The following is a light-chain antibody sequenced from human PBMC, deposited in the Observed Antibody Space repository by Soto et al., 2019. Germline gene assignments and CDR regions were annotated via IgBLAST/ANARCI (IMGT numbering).Light chain of an antibody. Sequence: EIVLTQSPATLSVSPGERAALSCRSSQSVSNNLAWYQQKPGQPPRLLIFGASTRSTGIPARFSGSGSDAEFPLTISTLQSEDFAVYYCQQYSVWPPTFGGGTKVEIK. CDR2: GAS. J-gene: IGKJ4*01. CDR3: QQYSVWPPT. V-gene: IGKV3D-15*01. CDR1: QSVSNN.